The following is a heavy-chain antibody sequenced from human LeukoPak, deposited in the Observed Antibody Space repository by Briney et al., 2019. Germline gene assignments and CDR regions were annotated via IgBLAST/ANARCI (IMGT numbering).Heavy chain of an antibody. CDR1: RYTFTGYE. J-gene: IGHJ4*03. V-gene: IGHV1-46*01. Sequence: GASVSVLYEASRYTFTGYEMHWVRQAPGQGLEWMGIINPSGGSTSYAQKFQGRVTVIRDTSTSTVYMELSSLRSEDTAMYYCAGEGEYGYDLSVYLGHRNLVTVSS. D-gene: IGHD5-12*01. CDR3: AGEGEYGYDLSVY. CDR2: INPSGGST.